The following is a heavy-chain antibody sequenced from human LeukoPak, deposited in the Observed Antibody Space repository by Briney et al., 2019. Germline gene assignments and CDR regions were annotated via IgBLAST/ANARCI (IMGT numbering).Heavy chain of an antibody. D-gene: IGHD5-18*01. CDR3: AKDSGRGYSYVGY. J-gene: IGHJ4*02. CDR1: GFTFDDYA. Sequence: PGGSLRLSCAASGFTFDDYAMHWVRQAPGKGLEWVSAISGSGGSTYYADSVKGRFTISRDNSKNTLYLQMNSLRDEDTAVYYCAKDSGRGYSYVGYWGQGTLVTVSS. V-gene: IGHV3-23*01. CDR2: ISGSGGST.